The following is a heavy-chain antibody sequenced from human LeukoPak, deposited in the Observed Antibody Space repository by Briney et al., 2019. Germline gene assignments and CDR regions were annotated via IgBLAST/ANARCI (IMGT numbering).Heavy chain of an antibody. Sequence: PSETLSLTCTVSGGSISSSSYYWGWIRQPPGKGLEWIGSIYHSGSTYYNPSLKSRVTISVDTSKNQFSLKLSSVTAADTAVYYCARSETYYDFWSGYYMDNYYYYMDVWGKGTTVTVSS. V-gene: IGHV4-39*07. J-gene: IGHJ6*03. CDR3: ARSETYYDFWSGYYMDNYYYYMDV. CDR2: IYHSGST. CDR1: GGSISSSSYY. D-gene: IGHD3-3*01.